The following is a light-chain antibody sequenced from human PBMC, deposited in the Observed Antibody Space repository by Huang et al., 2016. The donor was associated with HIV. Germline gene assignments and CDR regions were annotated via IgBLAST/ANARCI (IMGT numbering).Light chain of an antibody. CDR2: LGS. Sequence: DIVMTQSPLSLPVTPGEPASISCRSSQSLLHSNGYNYLDWYLQKPGQSPQLLIYLGSNRASGVPDRFRGSGSDTDFTLEISRVEAEDVGVYYCMQALQTPGFGPGTKVDIK. J-gene: IGKJ3*01. CDR3: MQALQTPG. CDR1: QSLLHSNGYNY. V-gene: IGKV2-28*01.